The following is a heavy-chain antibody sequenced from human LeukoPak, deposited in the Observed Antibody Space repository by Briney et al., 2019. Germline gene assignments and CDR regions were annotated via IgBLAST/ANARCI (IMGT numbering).Heavy chain of an antibody. V-gene: IGHV4-34*01. CDR1: GGSFSGYY. Sequence: SETLSLTCAVYGGSFSGYYWSWIRRPPGKGLEWIGEINHSGSTKYNASLKSRVTISVDTSKNQFSLNLSSVTAADTAVYYCAASPGGAVVITTWDWFDPWGQGTLVTVSS. CDR2: INHSGST. CDR3: AASPGGAVVITTWDWFDP. D-gene: IGHD3-22*01. J-gene: IGHJ5*02.